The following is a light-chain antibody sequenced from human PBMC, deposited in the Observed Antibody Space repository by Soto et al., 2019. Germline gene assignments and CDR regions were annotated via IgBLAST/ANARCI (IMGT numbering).Light chain of an antibody. Sequence: DIQMTQSPSSLSASVGDRVTITCRASQGISNYLAWYQQKPGKVPKLLIYAASTLQSGVPSRFSGSGSGTYFTLTISFLQPEDVATYYCQKYNSAPWTFGQGTKVEIK. CDR3: QKYNSAPWT. CDR2: AAS. CDR1: QGISNY. V-gene: IGKV1-27*01. J-gene: IGKJ1*01.